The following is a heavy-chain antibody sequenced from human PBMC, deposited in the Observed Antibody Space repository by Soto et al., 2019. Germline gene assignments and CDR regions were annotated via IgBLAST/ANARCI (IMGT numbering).Heavy chain of an antibody. J-gene: IGHJ3*02. CDR2: ISAYNGNT. V-gene: IGHV1-18*01. CDR3: AGGLREWLLKRDDAFDI. D-gene: IGHD3-3*01. CDR1: GYTITSYG. Sequence: ASVKVYCKASGYTITSYGISWVGQAPGQGFEWMGWISAYNGNTNYAQKLQGRVTITADKSTSTAYMELSSLRSEDTAVYYCAGGLREWLLKRDDAFDIWGQGTMVTVSS.